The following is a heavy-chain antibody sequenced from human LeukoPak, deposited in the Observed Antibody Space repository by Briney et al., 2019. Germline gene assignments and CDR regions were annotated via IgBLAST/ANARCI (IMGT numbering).Heavy chain of an antibody. J-gene: IGHJ4*02. Sequence: GSSVKVSCKASGSTFSSCTISWVRQAPGQGLEWMGRIILILGIANYAQKFQGRVTITADKSTSTAYMELSSLRSEDTAVYYCAEGLGMSPDYWGQGTLVTVSS. CDR1: GSTFSSCT. CDR2: IILILGIA. D-gene: IGHD1-14*01. CDR3: AEGLGMSPDY. V-gene: IGHV1-69*02.